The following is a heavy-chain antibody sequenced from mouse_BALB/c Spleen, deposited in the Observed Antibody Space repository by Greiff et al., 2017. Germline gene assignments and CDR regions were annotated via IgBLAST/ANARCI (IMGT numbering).Heavy chain of an antibody. Sequence: VQRVESGAELVRPGSSVKISCKASGYAFSSYWMNWVKQRPGQGLEWIGQIYPGDGDTNYNGKFKGKATLTADKSSSTAYMQLSSLTSEDSAVYFCVRSGYDYEGYWGQGTTLTVSS. CDR3: VRSGYDYEGY. CDR1: GYAFSSYW. J-gene: IGHJ2*01. D-gene: IGHD2-4*01. CDR2: IYPGDGDT. V-gene: IGHV1-80*01.